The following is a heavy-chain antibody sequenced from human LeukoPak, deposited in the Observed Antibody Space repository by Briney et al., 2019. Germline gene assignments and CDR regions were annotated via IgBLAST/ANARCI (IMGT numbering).Heavy chain of an antibody. CDR2: ISWNSGSI. J-gene: IGHJ5*02. D-gene: IGHD3-16*01. V-gene: IGHV3-9*01. CDR3: AKAPAWGNWFDP. CDR1: GFTFDDYA. Sequence: GGSLRLSCAASGFTFDDYAMHWVRQAPGKGLEWVSGISWNSGSIGYADSVKGRFTISRDNAKNSLYLQMNSLRAEDTALYYCAKAPAWGNWFDPWGQGTLVTVSS.